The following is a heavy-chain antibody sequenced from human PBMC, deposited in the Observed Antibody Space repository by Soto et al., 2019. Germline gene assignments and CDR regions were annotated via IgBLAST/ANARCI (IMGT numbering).Heavy chain of an antibody. Sequence: GGSLRLSCAASGFTFSSFAMSWVRQAPGKGLEWVSTITSTGASKYYAGSVKGRFTISRDNAKNTLYLQMNSLRAEGTAVYYCARMSSSISPGCWGQGTLVTVSS. CDR3: ARMSSSISPGC. D-gene: IGHD2-2*01. V-gene: IGHV3-23*01. J-gene: IGHJ4*02. CDR2: ITSTGASK. CDR1: GFTFSSFA.